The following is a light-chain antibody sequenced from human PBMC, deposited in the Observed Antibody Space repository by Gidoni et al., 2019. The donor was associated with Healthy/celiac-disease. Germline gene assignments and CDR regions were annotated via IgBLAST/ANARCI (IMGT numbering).Light chain of an antibody. CDR3: QHSYSTPLT. CDR1: KNISSY. J-gene: IGKJ4*01. V-gene: IGKV1-39*01. CDR2: AAS. Sequence: DIQMTQSPSSLSASVGDRVTITCRASKNISSYLNWYQQKPWKAPILLIYAASSLQTGVPSRFSVSGSGTDFTLSISSLQPEDFATYYCQHSYSTPLTFGGGTKVEIK.